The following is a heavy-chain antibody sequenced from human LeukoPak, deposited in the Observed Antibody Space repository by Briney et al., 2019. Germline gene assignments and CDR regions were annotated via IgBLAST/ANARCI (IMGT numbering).Heavy chain of an antibody. CDR1: GGSVSSSNHH. D-gene: IGHD6-13*01. J-gene: IGHJ4*02. CDR2: FFSTGRT. CDR3: VSIPGSSTSWYHFDN. V-gene: IGHV4-39*01. Sequence: ASETLSLTCNVSGGSVSSSNHHWAWIRQSPGMGLEWVGTFFSTGRTSQNPDPSLKGRVTLSVDTSRNQFSLQLRSLTAADTAIFYCVSIPGSSTSWYHFDNWGQGTLVTVSS.